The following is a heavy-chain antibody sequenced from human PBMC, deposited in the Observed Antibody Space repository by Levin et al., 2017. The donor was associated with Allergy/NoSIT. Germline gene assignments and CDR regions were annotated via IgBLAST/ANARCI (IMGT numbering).Heavy chain of an antibody. J-gene: IGHJ3*02. CDR1: GFTFSSYA. CDR2: ISGSGGST. CDR3: AKNQGSYYDFWSAVDAFDI. V-gene: IGHV3-23*01. Sequence: GESLKISCAASGFTFSSYAMSWVRQAPGKGLEWVSAISGSGGSTYYADSVKGRFTISRDNSKNTLYLQMNSLRAEDTAVYYCAKNQGSYYDFWSAVDAFDIWGQGTMVTVSS. D-gene: IGHD3-3*01.